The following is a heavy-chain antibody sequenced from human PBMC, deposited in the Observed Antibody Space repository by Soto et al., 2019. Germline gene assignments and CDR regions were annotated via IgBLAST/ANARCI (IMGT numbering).Heavy chain of an antibody. V-gene: IGHV1-3*01. CDR3: ARKDNRLMAVAGTTPY. D-gene: IGHD6-19*01. J-gene: IGHJ4*02. CDR1: GYTFTSYA. Sequence: ASVKVSCKASGYTFTSYAMHWVRQAPGQRLEWMGWINAGNGNTKYSQKFQGRVTITRDTSASTAYMELSSLRSEDTAVYYCARKDNRLMAVAGTTPYWGQGTLVTVSS. CDR2: INAGNGNT.